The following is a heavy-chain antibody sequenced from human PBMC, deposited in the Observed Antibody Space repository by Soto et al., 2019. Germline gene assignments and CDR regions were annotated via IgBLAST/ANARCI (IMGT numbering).Heavy chain of an antibody. CDR1: GGSISSYY. Sequence: QVQLQESGPGLVKPSETLSLTCAVSGGSISSYYWSWIRQPPGKGLEWLGYIYYSGSTNYNPSLNSRVPISVDTSKTQFSLKLISVTAADTAVYYCARHASTVGGRLDYWGQGTLVIVSS. CDR3: ARHASTVGGRLDY. CDR2: IYYSGST. J-gene: IGHJ4*02. D-gene: IGHD1-26*01. V-gene: IGHV4-59*08.